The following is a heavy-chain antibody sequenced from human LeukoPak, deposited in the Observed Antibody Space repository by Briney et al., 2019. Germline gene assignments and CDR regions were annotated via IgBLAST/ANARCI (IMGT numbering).Heavy chain of an antibody. CDR2: INPNSGDT. D-gene: IGHD5-12*01. J-gene: IGHJ4*02. CDR1: GYTFTGYY. CDR3: VRRDIVAATFDY. V-gene: IGHV1-2*02. Sequence: ASVKVSCKASGYTFTGYYMHWVRQAPGQGLEWMGWINPNSGDTNYAQKFQGRVTMTRDTSSGTAHMELSRLRFDDTAIYYCVRRDIVAATFDYWGQGTLVTVSS.